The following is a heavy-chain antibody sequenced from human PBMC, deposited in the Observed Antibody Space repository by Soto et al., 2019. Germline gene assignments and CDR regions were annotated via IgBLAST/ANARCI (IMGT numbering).Heavy chain of an antibody. D-gene: IGHD3-16*01. CDR3: AHKGGGDRILDY. V-gene: IGHV2-5*02. CDR2: IYWDDAK. CDR1: GFSLSASGVG. Sequence: QITLKESGPTLVKPTQTLTLTCTFSGFSLSASGVGVGWIRQPPGKALEWLAIIYWDDAKHYSPSLKSSLTNPKATPKNQVVLTMHNMDPVDTAPYYCAHKGGGDRILDYWGQGTLVTVSS. J-gene: IGHJ4*02.